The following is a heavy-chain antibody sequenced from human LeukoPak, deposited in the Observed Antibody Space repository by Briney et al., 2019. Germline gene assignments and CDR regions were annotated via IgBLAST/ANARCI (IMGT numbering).Heavy chain of an antibody. Sequence: SETLSLTSTVSGGSISSYYWSWIRQPPGKGLEWIGYIYYSGSTNYNPSLKSRVTISVDTSKNQFSLKLSSVTAADTAVYYCARLRYYFDYWGQGTLVTVSS. J-gene: IGHJ4*02. CDR2: IYYSGST. CDR1: GGSISSYY. V-gene: IGHV4-59*01. CDR3: ARLRYYFDY.